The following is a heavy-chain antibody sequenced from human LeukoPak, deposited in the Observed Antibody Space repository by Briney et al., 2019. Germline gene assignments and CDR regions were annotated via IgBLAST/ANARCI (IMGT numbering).Heavy chain of an antibody. V-gene: IGHV4-39*07. CDR1: GGSISSSSYY. D-gene: IGHD7-27*01. J-gene: IGHJ6*03. Sequence: SETLSLTCTVSGGSISSSSYYWGWIRQPPGKGLEWIGEINHSGSTNYNPSLKSRVTISVDTSKNQFSLKLSSVTAADTAVYYCARAQPRLGVSYSRFYYYYMDVWGKGTTVTVSS. CDR2: INHSGST. CDR3: ARAQPRLGVSYSRFYYYYMDV.